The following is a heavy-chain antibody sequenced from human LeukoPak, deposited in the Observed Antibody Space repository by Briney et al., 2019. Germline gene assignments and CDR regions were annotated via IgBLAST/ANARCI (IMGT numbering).Heavy chain of an antibody. D-gene: IGHD6-13*01. CDR2: ISSSGSTI. CDR1: GFTFSSYE. CDR3: ARDRLEGQQRILFDY. J-gene: IGHJ4*02. V-gene: IGHV3-48*03. Sequence: GGSLRLSCAASGFTFSSYEMNWVRQAPGKGLEWVSYISSSGSTIYYADSVKGRFTISRDNAKNSLYLQMNSLRAEDTAVYYCARDRLEGQQRILFDYRGQGTLVTVSS.